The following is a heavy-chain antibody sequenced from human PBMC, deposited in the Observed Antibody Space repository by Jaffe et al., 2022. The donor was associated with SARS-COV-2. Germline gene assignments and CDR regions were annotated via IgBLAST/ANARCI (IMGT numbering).Heavy chain of an antibody. Sequence: QVQLVQSGSELKKPGASVKISCKASGYTFTNYAMHWVRQAPGQGLEWVAWINTNTGNPTYAQGFTGRFVFSSDTSVSTTYLQINSLKAEDTAIYYCARVRYFDPLVFDIWGQGTMVTVSS. CDR1: GYTFTNYA. J-gene: IGHJ3*02. V-gene: IGHV7-4-1*02. CDR2: INTNTGNP. CDR3: ARVRYFDPLVFDI. D-gene: IGHD3-9*01.